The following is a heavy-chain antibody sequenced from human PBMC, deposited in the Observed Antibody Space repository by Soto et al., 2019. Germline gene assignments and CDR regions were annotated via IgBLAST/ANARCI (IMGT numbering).Heavy chain of an antibody. CDR2: INHSGST. CDR3: ARAPAMITFGGVISGPYYFDY. CDR1: GGSFSGYY. V-gene: IGHV4-34*01. J-gene: IGHJ4*02. D-gene: IGHD3-16*02. Sequence: PSETLSLACAVYGGSFSGYYWSWIRQPPGKGLEWIGEINHSGSTNYNPSLKSRVTISVDTSKNQFSLKLSSVTAADTAVYYCARAPAMITFGGVISGPYYFDYWGQGNLVTVSS.